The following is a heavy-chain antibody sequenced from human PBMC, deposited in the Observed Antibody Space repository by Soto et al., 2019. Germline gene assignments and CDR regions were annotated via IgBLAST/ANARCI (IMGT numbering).Heavy chain of an antibody. Sequence: VQLVESGGGLVQPGGSLRLSCAPSGFTFSSFEMNWVRQAPGKGLEWVSKIGSSGSTIWYADSVKGRFTISRDNAKNSLYLQMNSLRGEDTAVYYCARATYSSSYYFDSWGQGTLVTVSS. V-gene: IGHV3-48*03. CDR2: IGSSGSTI. J-gene: IGHJ4*02. D-gene: IGHD6-6*01. CDR1: GFTFSSFE. CDR3: ARATYSSSYYFDS.